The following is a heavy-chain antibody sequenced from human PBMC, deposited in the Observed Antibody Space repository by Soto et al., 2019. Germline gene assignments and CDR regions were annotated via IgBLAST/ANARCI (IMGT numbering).Heavy chain of an antibody. V-gene: IGHV3-23*01. CDR2: ISGSGGST. D-gene: IGHD3-3*01. J-gene: IGHJ4*02. CDR1: GFTFSSYA. Sequence: PGGSLRLSCAASGFTFSSYAMSWVRQAPGKGLEWVSAISGSGGSTYYADSVKGRFTISRDNSMNTLYLQMNSLRAEDTAVYYCAKDGAEITIFGVVIPPFDYWGQGTLVTVSS. CDR3: AKDGAEITIFGVVIPPFDY.